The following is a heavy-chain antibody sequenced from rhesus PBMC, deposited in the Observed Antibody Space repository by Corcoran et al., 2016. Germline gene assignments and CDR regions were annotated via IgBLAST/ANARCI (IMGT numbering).Heavy chain of an antibody. D-gene: IGHD5-12*01. Sequence: QVQLQESGPGVVKPSETLSLTCAVSGGSISASYRWSWIRPPPGKCLEWIGYIYGSSMSTNYNPSLKSRVTISKDTSKNQFALKLSSVTAADTAVYYCARDERGYSYSLFDYWGQGVLVTVSS. J-gene: IGHJ4*01. CDR1: GGSISASYR. CDR2: IYGSSMST. CDR3: ARDERGYSYSLFDY. V-gene: IGHV4S10*01.